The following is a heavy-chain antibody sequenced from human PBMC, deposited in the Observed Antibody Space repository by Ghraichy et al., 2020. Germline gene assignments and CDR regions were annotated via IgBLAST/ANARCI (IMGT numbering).Heavy chain of an antibody. CDR1: GGSISSYY. D-gene: IGHD3-16*02. CDR3: ARDLGFGGVIVEHDAFDI. CDR2: IYYSGST. Sequence: SETLSLTCTVSGGSISSYYWSWIRQPPGKGLEWIGYIYYSGSTNYNPSLKSRVTISVDTSKNQFSLKLSSVTAADTAVYYCARDLGFGGVIVEHDAFDIWGQGTMVTVSS. V-gene: IGHV4-59*01. J-gene: IGHJ3*02.